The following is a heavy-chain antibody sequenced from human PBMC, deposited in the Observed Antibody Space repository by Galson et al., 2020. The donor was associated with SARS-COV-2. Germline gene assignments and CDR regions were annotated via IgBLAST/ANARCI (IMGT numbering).Heavy chain of an antibody. CDR1: GFTLRSYE. CDR2: IRTGGGTR. V-gene: IGHV3-48*03. J-gene: IGHJ4*02. Sequence: GESLKISCVASGFTLRSYEMNWVRQAPGKGLEWISYIRTGGGTRSYADSVKGRFTISRDDSNNSLFLQMNSLRAEDTAVYYCARDCGIDTTCSHFDYWGQGTLVTVSS. CDR3: ARDCGIDTTCSHFDY. D-gene: IGHD1-26*01.